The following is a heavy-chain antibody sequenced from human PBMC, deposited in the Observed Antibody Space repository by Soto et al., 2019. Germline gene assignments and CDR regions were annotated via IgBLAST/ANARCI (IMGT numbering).Heavy chain of an antibody. CDR2: ISGSGGST. CDR1: GNTFSNYA. J-gene: IGHJ4*02. CDR3: AKAPASSLTASRPFDE. V-gene: IGHV3-23*01. D-gene: IGHD5-18*01. Sequence: EVQLLESGGGLVPPGGFLRLSCEASGNTFSNYAMTWVRQAPGKGLEWVSAISGSGGSTYYAGSVKGRFTISRDNSKNTLFVHMNSLRAEDTAIYYCAKAPASSLTASRPFDEWGQGTLVSVSS.